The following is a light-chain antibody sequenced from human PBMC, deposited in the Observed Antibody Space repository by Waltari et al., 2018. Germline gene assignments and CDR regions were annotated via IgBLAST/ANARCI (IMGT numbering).Light chain of an antibody. V-gene: IGKV3-15*01. CDR1: QSVNSN. Sequence: VMTQSPAILSVPPGVRATLSCRASQSVNSNFAWYQQKPGQAPRLLIYGASTRATGIPARFSGSGSGTEFTLTISSLQSEDFAVYYCQQYNNWPRTFGQGTKVEIK. CDR3: QQYNNWPRT. J-gene: IGKJ1*01. CDR2: GAS.